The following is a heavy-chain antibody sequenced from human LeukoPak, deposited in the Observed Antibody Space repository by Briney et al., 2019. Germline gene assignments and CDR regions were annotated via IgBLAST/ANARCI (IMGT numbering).Heavy chain of an antibody. J-gene: IGHJ4*02. V-gene: IGHV3-74*01. Sequence: GGSLRLSCAASGFTFSSYWMHWVGQGPGKGLVWVSRIKTDGSETIYADSVKGRFTISRDNAKNTLFLQMNSLRAEDTAVYYCARGVTSNAPSDCWGQGTLVTVSS. CDR1: GFTFSSYW. CDR2: IKTDGSET. CDR3: ARGVTSNAPSDC. D-gene: IGHD4-11*01.